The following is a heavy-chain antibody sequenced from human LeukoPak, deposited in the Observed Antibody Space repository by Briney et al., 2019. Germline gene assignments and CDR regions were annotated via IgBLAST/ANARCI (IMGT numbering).Heavy chain of an antibody. CDR2: ISYDGSNK. CDR1: GFTFSSYG. CDR3: AKGEYCSSTSCPPYYYGMDV. Sequence: GGSLRPSCAASGFTFSSYGMHWVRQAPGKGLEWVAVISYDGSNKYYVDSVKGRFTISRDNSKNTLYLQMNSLRAVDTAVYYCAKGEYCSSTSCPPYYYGMDVWGQGTTVTVSS. D-gene: IGHD2-2*01. V-gene: IGHV3-30*18. J-gene: IGHJ6*02.